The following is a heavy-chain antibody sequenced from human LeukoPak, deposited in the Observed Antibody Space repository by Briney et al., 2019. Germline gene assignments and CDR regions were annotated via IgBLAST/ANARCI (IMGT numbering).Heavy chain of an antibody. CDR2: ISGSGGST. CDR1: GFTFSSYA. J-gene: IGHJ4*02. V-gene: IGHV3-23*01. CDR3: AKDLERRYFDWVPIGY. Sequence: GGSLRLSCAASGFTFSSYAMSLVRQAPGKGLEWVSAISGSGGSTYYADSVKGRFTISRDNSKNTLCLQMNSLRAEDTAVYYCAKDLERRYFDWVPIGYWGQGTLVTVSS. D-gene: IGHD3-9*01.